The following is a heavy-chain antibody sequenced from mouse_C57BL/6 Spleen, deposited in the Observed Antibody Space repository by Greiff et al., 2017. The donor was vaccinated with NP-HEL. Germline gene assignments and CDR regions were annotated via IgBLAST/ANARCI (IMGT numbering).Heavy chain of an antibody. D-gene: IGHD3-3*01. J-gene: IGHJ1*03. CDR2: INPNNGGT. V-gene: IGHV1-26*01. CDR3: ASGTSWYFDV. Sequence: EVQLQQSGPELVKPGASVKISCKASGYTFTDYYMNWVEPSHGKSLEWIGDINPNNGGTSYNQKFKGKATLTVDKSSSTAYMELRSLTSEDSAVYYCASGTSWYFDVWGTGTTVTVSS. CDR1: GYTFTDYY.